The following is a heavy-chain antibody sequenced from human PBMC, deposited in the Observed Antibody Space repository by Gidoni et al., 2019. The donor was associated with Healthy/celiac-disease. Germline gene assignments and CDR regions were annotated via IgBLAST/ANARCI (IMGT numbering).Heavy chain of an antibody. V-gene: IGHV5-51*01. D-gene: IGHD2-2*01. J-gene: IGHJ4*02. CDR2: IYPGDSDT. CDR1: GYSFTSYW. Sequence: EVQLVPSGAEVKQPGESLKISCKGSGYSFTSYWLGWVRQMPGKGLEWMGIIYPGDSDTRYSPSFQGQVTISADKSISTAYLQRSSLKASDTAMYYCARWGEDIVVVPAAYSFDYWGQGTLVTVSS. CDR3: ARWGEDIVVVPAAYSFDY.